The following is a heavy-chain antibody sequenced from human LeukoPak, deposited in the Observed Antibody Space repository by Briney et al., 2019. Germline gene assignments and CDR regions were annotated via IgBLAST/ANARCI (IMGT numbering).Heavy chain of an antibody. V-gene: IGHV5-51*01. CDR1: GYSFSSYW. J-gene: IGHJ5*02. CDR2: IYPGDSDT. Sequence: PGESLKISCKGSGYSFSSYWIAWVRQMPGKGLKWMGIIYPGDSDTRYSPSFQGQVTISADKSISTAYLQWSSLKASDTAMYYCARHRGYSYGLSGWFDPWGQGTLVTVSS. D-gene: IGHD5-18*01. CDR3: ARHRGYSYGLSGWFDP.